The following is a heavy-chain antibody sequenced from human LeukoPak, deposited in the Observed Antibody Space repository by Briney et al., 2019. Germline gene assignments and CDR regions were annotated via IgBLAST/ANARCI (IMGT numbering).Heavy chain of an antibody. CDR1: GGSISSYY. J-gene: IGHJ4*02. CDR3: ARMGDYYDSSGYYKVSAFDY. V-gene: IGHV4-4*07. Sequence: PSETLSLTCTVSGGSISSYYWSWVRQPAGKGLEWIGRIYTSGSTNYNPSLKSRVTMSVDTSKNQFSLKLSSVTAADTAVYYCARMGDYYDSSGYYKVSAFDYWGEGTLVTVSS. D-gene: IGHD3-22*01. CDR2: IYTSGST.